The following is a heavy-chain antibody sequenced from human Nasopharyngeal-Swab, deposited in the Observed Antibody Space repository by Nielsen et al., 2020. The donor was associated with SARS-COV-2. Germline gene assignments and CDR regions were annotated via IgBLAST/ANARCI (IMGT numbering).Heavy chain of an antibody. D-gene: IGHD1-26*01. J-gene: IGHJ2*01. Sequence: GVLKISCAASGFTFSSYAMSWVRQAPGKGLEWVSAISGSGGSTYYADSVKGRFTISRDNSKNTLYLQMNSLRAEDTAVYYCAKAQGAITYWYFDLWGRGTLVTVSS. CDR3: AKAQGAITYWYFDL. V-gene: IGHV3-23*01. CDR1: GFTFSSYA. CDR2: ISGSGGST.